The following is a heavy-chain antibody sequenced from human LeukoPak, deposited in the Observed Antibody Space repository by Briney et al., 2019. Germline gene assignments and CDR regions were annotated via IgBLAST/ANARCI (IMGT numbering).Heavy chain of an antibody. J-gene: IGHJ4*02. CDR1: GGSFSGYY. D-gene: IGHD3-22*01. V-gene: IGHV4-34*01. CDR2: INHSGST. Sequence: KPSETLSLTCAVYGGSFSGYYWSWIRQPPGKGLEWIGEINHSGSTNYNASLKSRVTISVDTSKNHFSLKLSSVTAADTAVYYCARGLDYYDSSGSALGYWGQGTLVTVSS. CDR3: ARGLDYYDSSGSALGY.